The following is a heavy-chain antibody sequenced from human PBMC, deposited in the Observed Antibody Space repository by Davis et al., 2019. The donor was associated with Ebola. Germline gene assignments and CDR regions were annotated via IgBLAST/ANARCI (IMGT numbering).Heavy chain of an antibody. J-gene: IGHJ6*04. CDR2: ISGSGGST. CDR3: AKGYGDYYYYYGMDV. CDR1: GFTFSSYA. V-gene: IGHV3-23*01. Sequence: GESLKISCAASGFTFSSYAMSWLRQAPGKGLEWVSAISGSGGSTDSADSVKGRFTISRDNSKNTLYLQMNSLKAEDTAVYYCAKGYGDYYYYYGMDVWGKGTTVTVSS. D-gene: IGHD4-17*01.